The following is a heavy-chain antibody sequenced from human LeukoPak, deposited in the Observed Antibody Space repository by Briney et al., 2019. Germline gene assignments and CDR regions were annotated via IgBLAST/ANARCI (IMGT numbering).Heavy chain of an antibody. J-gene: IGHJ4*02. D-gene: IGHD3-22*01. V-gene: IGHV1-46*01. CDR2: INPSGGST. Sequence: ASVKVSCKASGYTFTSYYMHWVRQAPGQGLEWMGIINPSGGSTSYAQKFQGRVTMTRDTSTSTVYMELSSLRSEDTAVYYCARVVGYDSSGYYSPGDYWGRGTLVTVSS. CDR3: ARVVGYDSSGYYSPGDY. CDR1: GYTFTSYY.